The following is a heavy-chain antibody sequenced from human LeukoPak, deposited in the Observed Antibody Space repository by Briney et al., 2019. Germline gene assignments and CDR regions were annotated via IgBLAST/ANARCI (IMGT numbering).Heavy chain of an antibody. Sequence: SDLLTSTSGVPDYSITSGYYWGWIRQPPGKGLEWSGSIYHSGSTYYNPSLKTRVTISVDTSKNQFSLKLSSVTAADTAVYYCARDKQWLVRGYYYYGMDVWGKGTTVTVSS. CDR3: ARDKQWLVRGYYYYGMDV. D-gene: IGHD6-19*01. V-gene: IGHV4-38-2*02. CDR2: IYHSGST. CDR1: DYSITSGYY. J-gene: IGHJ6*04.